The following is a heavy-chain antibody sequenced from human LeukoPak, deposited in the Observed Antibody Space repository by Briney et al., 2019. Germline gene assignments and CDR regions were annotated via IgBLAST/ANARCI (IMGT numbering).Heavy chain of an antibody. CDR2: INPNSGGT. CDR3: ARGNIAARPVPDY. D-gene: IGHD6-6*01. J-gene: IGHJ4*02. V-gene: IGHV1-2*02. CDR1: GYTFTGYY. Sequence: ASVKVSCKASGYTFTGYYMHWVRQAPGQGLEWMGWINPNSGGTNYAQKLQGRVTMTTDTSTSTAYMELRSLRSDDTAVYYCARGNIAARPVPDYWGQGTLVTVSS.